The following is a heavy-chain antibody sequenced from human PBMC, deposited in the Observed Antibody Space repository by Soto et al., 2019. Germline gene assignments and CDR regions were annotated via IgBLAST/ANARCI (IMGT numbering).Heavy chain of an antibody. CDR2: MNPNSGNT. Sequence: ASVKVSCKASGYTFTSYDINWVRQATGQGLEWMGWMNPNSGNTGYAQKFQGRVTMTRNTSISTAYMELSSLRSEDTAVYYCVGIIAAAPHFDYWGQGTRVTVSS. D-gene: IGHD6-13*01. J-gene: IGHJ4*02. CDR1: GYTFTSYD. V-gene: IGHV1-8*01. CDR3: VGIIAAAPHFDY.